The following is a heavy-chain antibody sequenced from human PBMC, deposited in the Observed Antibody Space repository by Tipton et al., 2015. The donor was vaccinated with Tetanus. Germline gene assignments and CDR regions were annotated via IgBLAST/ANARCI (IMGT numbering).Heavy chain of an antibody. CDR3: ARDRGDYIYYGMDV. CDR2: IDPNSGGT. CDR1: GYTFTGYY. D-gene: IGHD3-22*01. Sequence: QLVQSGAEMKKPGASVKVSCKASGYTFTGYYIYWVRQAPGQGLEWMGWIDPNSGGTVYAQKLQGRATMTRDTSISTAYMDLRSLRSDDTAVYYCARDRGDYIYYGMDVWGPGTTVTVS. J-gene: IGHJ6*02. V-gene: IGHV1-2*02.